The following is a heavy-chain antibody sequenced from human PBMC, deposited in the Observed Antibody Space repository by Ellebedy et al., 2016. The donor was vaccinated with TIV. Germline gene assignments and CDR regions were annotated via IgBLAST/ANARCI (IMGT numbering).Heavy chain of an antibody. CDR1: GFIFSNAW. CDR3: AAWNAGY. Sequence: PGGSLRLSCAASGFIFSNAWMHWVRQAPGKGLVWVSRIRSDGSTINYAASVKGRFTISRDNAKNKLYLQMNNLRAEDTAVYYCAAWNAGYWGQGTLVSVSS. J-gene: IGHJ4*02. D-gene: IGHD1-1*01. CDR2: IRSDGSTI. V-gene: IGHV3-74*01.